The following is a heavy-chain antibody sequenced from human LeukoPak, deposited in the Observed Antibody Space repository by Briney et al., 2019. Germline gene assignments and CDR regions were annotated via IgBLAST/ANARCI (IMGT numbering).Heavy chain of an antibody. CDR3: AKDHRSSGWSFLEGLWYFDY. CDR1: GFTFSSYG. V-gene: IGHV3-33*06. CDR2: IWCDGSNK. J-gene: IGHJ4*02. D-gene: IGHD6-19*01. Sequence: GGSLRLSCAASGFTFSSYGMHWVRQAPGKGLEWVAVIWCDGSNKYYADSVKGRFTISRDNSKNTLYLQMNSLRAEDTAVYYCAKDHRSSGWSFLEGLWYFDYWGQGTLVTVSS.